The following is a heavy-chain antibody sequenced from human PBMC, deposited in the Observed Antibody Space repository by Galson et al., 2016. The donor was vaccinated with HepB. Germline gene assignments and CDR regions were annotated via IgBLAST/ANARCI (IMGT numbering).Heavy chain of an antibody. CDR3: ARFSWGIVDSARFDP. Sequence: SETLSLTCAVYGGSFSGYYWSWIRQPPGKGLEWIGEIHHTGSTSYSPSLKSRVTISVDTSKKQFSLKLRSVTAADTAVYYCARFSWGIVDSARFDPWGQGTLGTVSS. J-gene: IGHJ5*02. CDR2: IHHTGST. D-gene: IGHD1-26*01. V-gene: IGHV4-34*01. CDR1: GGSFSGYY.